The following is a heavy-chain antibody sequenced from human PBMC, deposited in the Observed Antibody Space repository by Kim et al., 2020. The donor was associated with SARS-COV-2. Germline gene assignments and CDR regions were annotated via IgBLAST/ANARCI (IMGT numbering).Heavy chain of an antibody. Sequence: GGSLRLSCAASGFTFNEYTLYWVRQTPGKGLEWVAVISHDGTNEYYADSVKGRFTISRDNSKNTLYLRMNSLRPGDTAVYFCARANYDVWTGYPLDPYFYCHAMGVGGQGPTVTVSS. CDR2: ISHDGTNE. D-gene: IGHD3-3*01. V-gene: IGHV3-30-3*01. J-gene: IGHJ6*02. CDR1: GFTFNEYT. CDR3: ARANYDVWTGYPLDPYFYCHAMGV.